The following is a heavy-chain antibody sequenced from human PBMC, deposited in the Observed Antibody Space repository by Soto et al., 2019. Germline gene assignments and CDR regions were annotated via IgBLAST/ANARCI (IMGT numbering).Heavy chain of an antibody. CDR1: GGSINTFY. CDR3: AREGSYSAYNFAHGVQLWSFDF. J-gene: IGHJ4*02. Sequence: ETLSLTCTVSGGSINTFYWSWVRQPAGKGLEWIGRIFSSGSTSFNPSLESRVAMSVDTSKNHFSLNLSSVTAADMAVYYCAREGSYSAYNFAHGVQLWSFDFWGQGALVTVSS. V-gene: IGHV4-4*07. CDR2: IFSSGST. D-gene: IGHD5-12*01.